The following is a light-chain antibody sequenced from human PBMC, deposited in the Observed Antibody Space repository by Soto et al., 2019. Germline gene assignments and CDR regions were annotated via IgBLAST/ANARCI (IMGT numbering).Light chain of an antibody. Sequence: EMVMTQSPGTLSVSPGERVTLSCRASERVGSNLAWYQQKPGQAPRLLIYDASTRATDIPARFSGSGSETEFTRTISSLQSEDFAVYNCQQYKNWPLTFGQGTRLEIK. J-gene: IGKJ5*01. CDR3: QQYKNWPLT. CDR1: ERVGSN. CDR2: DAS. V-gene: IGKV3-15*01.